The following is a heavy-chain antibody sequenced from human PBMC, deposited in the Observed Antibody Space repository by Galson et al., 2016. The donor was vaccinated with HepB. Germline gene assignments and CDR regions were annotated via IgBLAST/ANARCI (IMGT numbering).Heavy chain of an antibody. D-gene: IGHD3-10*01. V-gene: IGHV3-33*01. J-gene: IGHJ4*02. CDR1: GFTFSSYG. CDR3: ASLGSLGSFSRGLY. Sequence: LRLSCSASGFTFSSYGMHWVRQAPGKGLEWVAVIWYDGSNEYYADSVKGRFTTSRDNSKNTLYLQMNSLRAEDTAVYYCASLGSLGSFSRGLYWGQGTLVTVSS. CDR2: IWYDGSNE.